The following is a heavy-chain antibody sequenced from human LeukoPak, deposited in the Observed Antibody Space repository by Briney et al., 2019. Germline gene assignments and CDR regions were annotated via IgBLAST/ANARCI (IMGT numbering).Heavy chain of an antibody. Sequence: PGGSLRLSCAASGFSFSSYGMHWVRQAPGKGLEWVAFIRYDGSNKYYADSVKGRFTTSRDDSKNTLYLQMNSLRAEDTAVYYCARDYCSGGSCYGPEGYYYYMDVWGKGTTVTVSS. J-gene: IGHJ6*03. V-gene: IGHV3-30*02. CDR2: IRYDGSNK. D-gene: IGHD2-15*01. CDR1: GFSFSSYG. CDR3: ARDYCSGGSCYGPEGYYYYMDV.